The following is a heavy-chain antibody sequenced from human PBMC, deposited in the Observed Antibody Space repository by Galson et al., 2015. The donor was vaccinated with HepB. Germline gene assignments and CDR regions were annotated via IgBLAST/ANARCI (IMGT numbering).Heavy chain of an antibody. V-gene: IGHV3-11*06. CDR1: GFTFSDYY. CDR2: ISTGSSYT. CDR3: ARGKIGLWMGAYYIDY. Sequence: SLRLSCAASGFTFSDYYMSWIRQAPGKGLEWVSYISTGSSYTNYADSVKGRFTISRDNAKNSLYLQMNSLRAEDTAVYYCARGKIGLWMGAYYIDYWGQGTLVTVSS. J-gene: IGHJ4*02. D-gene: IGHD3-10*01.